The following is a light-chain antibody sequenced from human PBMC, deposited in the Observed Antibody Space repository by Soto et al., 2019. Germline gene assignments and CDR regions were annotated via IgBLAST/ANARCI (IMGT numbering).Light chain of an antibody. V-gene: IGLV2-11*01. J-gene: IGLJ3*02. CDR3: CSYAGSYTRV. Sequence: QSALTQPRSVSGSPGQSVTISCTGTCSDVGGYNYVSWYQQHPGKAPKVMIYDVSRRPSGVPDRFSGSKSGNTASLTISGLQAEDEADYYCCSYAGSYTRVFGGGTKLTVL. CDR2: DVS. CDR1: CSDVGGYNY.